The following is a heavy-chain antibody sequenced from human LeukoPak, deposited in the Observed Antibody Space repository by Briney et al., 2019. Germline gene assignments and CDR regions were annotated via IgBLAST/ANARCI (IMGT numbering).Heavy chain of an antibody. D-gene: IGHD4-11*01. J-gene: IGHJ1*01. V-gene: IGHV1-18*01. CDR2: ISAYNGYT. CDR3: ARDKAVTTEVTQYFQH. CDR1: GGTFSSYA. Sequence: ASVKVSCKASGGTFSSYAISWVRQAPGQGLEWMGWISAYNGYTNYAQKFKFRVTMTTDTSTSTAYMELRSLTSDDTAVYYCARDKAVTTEVTQYFQHWGQGTLVTVSS.